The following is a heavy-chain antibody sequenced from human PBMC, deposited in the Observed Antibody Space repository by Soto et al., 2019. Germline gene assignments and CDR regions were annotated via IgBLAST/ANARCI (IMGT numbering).Heavy chain of an antibody. CDR1: GFTFSSYS. CDR3: ALSYYGSGTSFDY. Sequence: EVQLVESGGGLVQPGGSLRLSCAASGFTFSSYSMNWVRQAPGKGLEWVSYISSKSSTIYYADSVKGRFTISRDNAKNSLYLQMNSLRAEDTAVYYCALSYYGSGTSFDYWGQGTLVTVSS. V-gene: IGHV3-48*01. J-gene: IGHJ4*02. D-gene: IGHD3-10*01. CDR2: ISSKSSTI.